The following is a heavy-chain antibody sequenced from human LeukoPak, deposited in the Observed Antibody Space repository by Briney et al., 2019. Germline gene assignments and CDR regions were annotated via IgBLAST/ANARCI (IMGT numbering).Heavy chain of an antibody. CDR3: ARADCSGGSCYFHQNQPADY. CDR2: ISYDGSNK. D-gene: IGHD2-15*01. V-gene: IGHV3-30*04. CDR1: GFTFSSYA. Sequence: GGSLRLSCAASGFTFSSYAMHWVRQAPGKGLEWVAVISYDGSNKYYAGSVKGRFTISRDKSKNTLYLQMNSLRAEDTAVYYCARADCSGGSCYFHQNQPADYWGQGTLVTVSS. J-gene: IGHJ4*02.